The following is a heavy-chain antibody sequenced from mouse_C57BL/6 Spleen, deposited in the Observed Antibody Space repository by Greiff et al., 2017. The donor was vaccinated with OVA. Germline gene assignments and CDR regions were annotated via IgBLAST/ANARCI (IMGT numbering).Heavy chain of an antibody. J-gene: IGHJ4*01. CDR3: AKGITTVVSYYAMDY. V-gene: IGHV2-5*01. D-gene: IGHD1-1*01. CDR2: IWRGGST. CDR1: GFSLTSYG. Sequence: LQESGPGLVQPSQSLSITCTVSGFSLTSYGVHWVRQSPGKGLEWLGVIWRGGSTDYNAAFMSRLSITKDNSKSQVFFKMNSLQADDTAIYYCAKGITTVVSYYAMDYWGQGTSVTVSS.